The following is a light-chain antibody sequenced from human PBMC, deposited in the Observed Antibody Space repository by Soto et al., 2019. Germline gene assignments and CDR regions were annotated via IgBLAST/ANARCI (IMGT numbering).Light chain of an antibody. J-gene: IGKJ2*01. CDR3: RQYGSSRNT. CDR1: QSVSSSY. CDR2: GAS. Sequence: EIVLTQSPGTLSLSPGERATLSCRASQSVSSSYLAWYQQKPGQAPRRLIYGASSRATCIPDRYSGSGTGTDFTRTISRLEPDDFAGYYCRQYGSSRNTLGQGTKLEIK. V-gene: IGKV3-20*01.